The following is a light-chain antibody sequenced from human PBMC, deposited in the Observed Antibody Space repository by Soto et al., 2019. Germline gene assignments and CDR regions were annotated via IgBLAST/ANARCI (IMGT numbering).Light chain of an antibody. Sequence: QSALTQPASVSGSPGQSIAISCTGTSSDVGGYNYVSWYQHHPGKAPQLIIYEVTNRPSGVSNRFSGSKSGNTASLTISGLQAEDEADYYCSSYTSTSTPLFGGGTQLTVL. V-gene: IGLV2-14*01. J-gene: IGLJ2*01. CDR1: SSDVGGYNY. CDR3: SSYTSTSTPL. CDR2: EVT.